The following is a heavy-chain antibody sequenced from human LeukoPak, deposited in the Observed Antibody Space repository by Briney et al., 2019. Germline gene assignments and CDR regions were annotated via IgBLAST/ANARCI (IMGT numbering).Heavy chain of an antibody. CDR3: ARCDYYDSSGYYFYYYYMDV. D-gene: IGHD3-22*01. CDR2: IIPIFGTA. J-gene: IGHJ6*03. Sequence: GASVKVSCKASGGTFSSYAISWVRQAPGQGLEWMGGIIPIFGTANYAQKFQGRVTITADKSTSTAYMELSSLRSEDTAVYYCARCDYYDSSGYYFYYYYMDVWGKGTTVTVSS. V-gene: IGHV1-69*06. CDR1: GGTFSSYA.